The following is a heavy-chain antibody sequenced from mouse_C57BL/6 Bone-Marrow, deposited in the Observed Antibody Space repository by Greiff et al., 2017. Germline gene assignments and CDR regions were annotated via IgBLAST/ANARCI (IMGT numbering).Heavy chain of an antibody. CDR3: TSFRDYAMDY. CDR2: IDPENGDT. D-gene: IGHD1-2*01. V-gene: IGHV14-4*01. CDR1: GFNIKDAY. J-gene: IGHJ4*01. Sequence: EVQLQESGAELVRPGASVKLSCTASGFNIKDAYMHWVKQRPEQGLEWIGWIDPENGDTEYASKFQGKANITADTSSNTAYLQLSSLTSEDTAVYYCTSFRDYAMDYWGQGTSVTVSS.